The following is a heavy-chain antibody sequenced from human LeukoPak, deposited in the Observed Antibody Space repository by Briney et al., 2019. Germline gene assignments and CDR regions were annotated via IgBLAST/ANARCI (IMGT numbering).Heavy chain of an antibody. CDR3: ARMEGRYSSSGGWFDP. CDR1: GGTFSTYA. D-gene: IGHD6-13*01. J-gene: IGHJ5*02. CDR2: IIPIFGTA. V-gene: IGHV1-69*13. Sequence: GASVKVSCKTSGGTFSTYAFSWVRQAPGQGLEWMGGIIPIFGTANYAQKFQGRVTITADESTSTAYMELSSLRSEDTAVYYCARMEGRYSSSGGWFDPWGQGTLVTVSS.